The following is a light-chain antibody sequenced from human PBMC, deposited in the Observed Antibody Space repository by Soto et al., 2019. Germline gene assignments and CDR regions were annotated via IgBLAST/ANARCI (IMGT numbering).Light chain of an antibody. V-gene: IGKV1-39*01. Sequence: SASVGDRLTITFRASQGISTYLNWYRQKPGQAPELLIYAASSLQSGVPSRFSGSGSATDFTLTIGSLQPEDSATYYCQQGFTTPWTFGQGTKVDIK. CDR3: QQGFTTPWT. CDR2: AAS. CDR1: QGISTY. J-gene: IGKJ1*01.